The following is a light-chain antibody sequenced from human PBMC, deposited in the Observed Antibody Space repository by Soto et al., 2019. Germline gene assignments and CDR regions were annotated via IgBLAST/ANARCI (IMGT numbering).Light chain of an antibody. CDR3: RQYDIWPPT. J-gene: IGKJ1*01. Sequence: EIVMTQSPALLSVSPGERATLSCRASQSVSTNLAWFQQKPGQTPRLLFNGASTRATGIPARFTGSGSGTEFILTISSLQSEDFAVYYCRQYDIWPPTFGQGTKVDIK. V-gene: IGKV3-15*01. CDR2: GAS. CDR1: QSVSTN.